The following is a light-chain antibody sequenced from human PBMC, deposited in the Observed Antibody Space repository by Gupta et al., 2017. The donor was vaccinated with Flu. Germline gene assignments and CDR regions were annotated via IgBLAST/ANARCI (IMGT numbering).Light chain of an antibody. CDR3: QQSYSNPYS. J-gene: IGKJ2*03. Sequence: DIQMTQSPSSLSASVGDRVTITCRASQSISSYLNWYQQKPGKAPKLLIYAASSLQSGVPSRYSGRGSGTDFTLTISSMKPEDFAPHYCQQSYSNPYSFGQGSKLEI. V-gene: IGKV1-39*01. CDR1: QSISSY. CDR2: AAS.